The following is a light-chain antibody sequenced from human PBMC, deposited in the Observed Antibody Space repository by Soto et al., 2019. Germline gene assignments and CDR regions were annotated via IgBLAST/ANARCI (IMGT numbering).Light chain of an antibody. V-gene: IGLV1-44*01. Sequence: QSVLTQPPSASGTPGQRVTISCSGSSSNIGSNAINWYQQLPGTAPKLLMHSSNQRPSGVPDRFSGSKSGTSASLAISGLQSEDEADYYCAAWEDSLNGVVFGGGTKLTVL. CDR3: AAWEDSLNGVV. CDR1: SSNIGSNA. J-gene: IGLJ2*01. CDR2: SSN.